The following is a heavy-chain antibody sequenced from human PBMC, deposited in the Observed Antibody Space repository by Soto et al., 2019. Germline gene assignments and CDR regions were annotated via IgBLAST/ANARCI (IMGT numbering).Heavy chain of an antibody. D-gene: IGHD2-15*01. V-gene: IGHV3-66*01. CDR1: GFSVTYTY. Sequence: EVQLVESGGGLVQPGGSLRLSCAASGFSVTYTYMSWIRQAPGKGLEWVSVIYSGGRTFYADSVRGRFTISRDEGKNTHKRQRPSLRPEGTAVYFCGRSGCSSGSCPNWFDPWGQGSAVIVSS. CDR2: IYSGGRT. J-gene: IGHJ5*02. CDR3: GRSGCSSGSCPNWFDP.